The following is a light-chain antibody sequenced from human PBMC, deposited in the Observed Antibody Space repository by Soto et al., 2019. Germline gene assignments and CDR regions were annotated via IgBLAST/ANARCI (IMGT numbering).Light chain of an antibody. CDR3: ETWNSNTRG. J-gene: IGLJ3*02. V-gene: IGLV4-60*02. Sequence: QSVLTQSSSASASLGSSVKLTCTLSSGHSSYIIAWHQQQPGKAPRYLIKLEGSGSYNKGSGVPDRFSGSSSGADRYLTIANLQFEDEADYYCETWNSNTRGFGGGTKLTVL. CDR1: SGHSSYI. CDR2: LEGSGSY.